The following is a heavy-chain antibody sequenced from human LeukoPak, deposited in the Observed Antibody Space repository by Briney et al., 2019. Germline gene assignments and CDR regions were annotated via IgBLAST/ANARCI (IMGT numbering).Heavy chain of an antibody. CDR2: IRYDGGNK. CDR1: GFTFSTYG. D-gene: IGHD4-17*01. CDR3: AKYKLMTTVTTPDY. J-gene: IGHJ4*02. V-gene: IGHV3-30*02. Sequence: GGSLRLSCAASGFTFSTYGMHWVRQTPGKGLEWVAFIRYDGGNKYYANSVKGRFTISRDNSKNTVFLQMNSLRAEDTAVYYCAKYKLMTTVTTPDYWGQGTLVTVSS.